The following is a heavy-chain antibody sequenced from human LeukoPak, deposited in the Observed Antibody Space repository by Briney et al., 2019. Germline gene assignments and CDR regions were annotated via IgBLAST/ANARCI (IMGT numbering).Heavy chain of an antibody. D-gene: IGHD3-22*01. CDR2: ISWNSGSI. J-gene: IGHJ3*02. V-gene: IGHV3-9*01. CDR1: GFTFDDYA. CDR3: AKEGITTVAFDI. Sequence: GGSLRLSCAASGFTFDDYAMHWVRQAPGKGLEWVSGISWNSGSIGYADSVKGRFTISRDNAKNSLYLQMNSLRAEDTALYYCAKEGITTVAFDIWGQGTMVTVSS.